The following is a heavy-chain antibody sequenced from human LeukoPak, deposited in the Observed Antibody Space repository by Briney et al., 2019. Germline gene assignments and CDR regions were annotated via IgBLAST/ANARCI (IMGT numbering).Heavy chain of an antibody. Sequence: GGSLRLSCAASGFTVSSNYMSWVRQAPGKGLEWVANIKQDGSEKYYVDSVKGRFTISRDNAKNSLYLQMNSLRAEDTAVYYCARGYYDSSGYTALRYWGQGTLVTVSS. CDR3: ARGYYDSSGYTALRY. V-gene: IGHV3-7*04. CDR2: IKQDGSEK. CDR1: GFTVSSNY. D-gene: IGHD3-22*01. J-gene: IGHJ4*02.